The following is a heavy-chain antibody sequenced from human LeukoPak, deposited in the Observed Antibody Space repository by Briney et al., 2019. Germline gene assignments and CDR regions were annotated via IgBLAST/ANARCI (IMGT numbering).Heavy chain of an antibody. D-gene: IGHD5-18*01. CDR1: GGAVSSYY. CDR3: ARDRGGYRTFDY. Sequence: SETLSLTCTVSGGAVSSYYWSWFRQPPGNGLDWIGYISNSDSTNYNPSLKSRVTISIDTSKNQFSLKLNYVTAADTAVYFCARDRGGYRTFDYWGQGTLVTVSS. CDR2: ISNSDST. J-gene: IGHJ4*02. V-gene: IGHV4-59*02.